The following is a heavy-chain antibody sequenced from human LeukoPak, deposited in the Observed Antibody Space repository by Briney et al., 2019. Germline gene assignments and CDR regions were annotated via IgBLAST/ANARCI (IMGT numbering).Heavy chain of an antibody. V-gene: IGHV3-66*02. CDR2: LYSAGTT. CDR3: ARSSGSYLYFDY. J-gene: IGHJ4*02. CDR1: GFTVSSSY. D-gene: IGHD1-26*01. Sequence: GGSLRLSCAASGFTVSSSYMSWVRQAPGKGLEWVSVLYSAGTTYYADSVKGRFTISRDNSENTLYLQMDRLRTEETGGYFCARSSGSYLYFDYRGQGTLITVSS.